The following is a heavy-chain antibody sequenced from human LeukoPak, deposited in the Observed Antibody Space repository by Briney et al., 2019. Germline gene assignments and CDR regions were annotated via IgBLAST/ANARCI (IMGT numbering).Heavy chain of an antibody. CDR3: ARETAGRAFDI. CDR2: IKQDGSEK. D-gene: IGHD2-21*02. J-gene: IGHJ3*02. CDR1: GFTVSSYW. Sequence: QAGGSLRLSCAASGFTVSSYWMSWVRQAPGKGLEWVANIKQDGSEKYYVDSVKGRFTIPRDNAKNSLYLQMNSLRAEDTAVYYCARETAGRAFDIWGQGTMVTVSS. V-gene: IGHV3-7*01.